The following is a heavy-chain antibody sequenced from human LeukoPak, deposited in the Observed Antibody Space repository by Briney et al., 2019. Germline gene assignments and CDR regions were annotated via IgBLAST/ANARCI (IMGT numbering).Heavy chain of an antibody. D-gene: IGHD6-13*01. CDR3: ARDHPAIAAAGPDY. CDR1: GYTFTSYG. J-gene: IGHJ4*02. CDR2: ISAYNGNT. Sequence: ASVKVSCKAAGYTFTSYGISWVRQAPGQGLEWMGWISAYNGNTNYAQKLQGRVTMTTDTSTSTAYMELRSLRSDDTAVYYCARDHPAIAAAGPDYWGQGTLVTVSS. V-gene: IGHV1-18*01.